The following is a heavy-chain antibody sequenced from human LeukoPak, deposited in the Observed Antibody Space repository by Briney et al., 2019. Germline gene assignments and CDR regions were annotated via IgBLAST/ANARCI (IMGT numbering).Heavy chain of an antibody. CDR3: AKGIGTTDY. CDR1: GFTFDDYA. J-gene: IGHJ4*02. Sequence: PGGSLRLSCAASGFTFDDYAMHWVRQAPGKGLEWVSGISWNSGSIGYADSVKGRFTISRDNSKNTLYLQMNSLRAEDTAVYYCAKGIGTTDYWGQGTLVTVSS. CDR2: ISWNSGSI. D-gene: IGHD1-7*01. V-gene: IGHV3-9*01.